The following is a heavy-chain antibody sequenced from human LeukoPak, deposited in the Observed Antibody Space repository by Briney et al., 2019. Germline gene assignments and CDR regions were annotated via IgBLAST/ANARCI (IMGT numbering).Heavy chain of an antibody. J-gene: IGHJ5*02. Sequence: SETLSLTCTVSGYSISSGYYWGWIRQPPGKGLEWIGSIYHSGSTYYNPSLKSRVTISVDTSKNQFSLKLSSVTAADTAVYYCARHGADYDFWSGYYTIYWFDPWGQGTLVTVSS. V-gene: IGHV4-38-2*02. D-gene: IGHD3-3*01. CDR2: IYHSGST. CDR3: ARHGADYDFWSGYYTIYWFDP. CDR1: GYSISSGYY.